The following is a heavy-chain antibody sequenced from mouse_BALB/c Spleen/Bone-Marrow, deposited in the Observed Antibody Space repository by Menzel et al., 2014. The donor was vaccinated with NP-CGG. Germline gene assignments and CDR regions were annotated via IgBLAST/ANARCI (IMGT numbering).Heavy chain of an antibody. CDR2: ISPSNGRS. D-gene: IGHD2-12*01. J-gene: IGHJ4*01. Sequence: QVQLQQSRAELVKPGASVKLSCKASGHSFTSYWMHWVKQRPGQGLEWIGEISPSNGRSNYNEKFKSKATLTVDKSSSTAYMQLSGLTSEDSAVYYCTRSELRRGGYALDYWGLGTSVTVSS. V-gene: IGHV1S81*02. CDR3: TRSELRRGGYALDY. CDR1: GHSFTSYW.